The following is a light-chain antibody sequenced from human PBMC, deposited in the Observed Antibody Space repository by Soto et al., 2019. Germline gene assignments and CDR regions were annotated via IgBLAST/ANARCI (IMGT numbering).Light chain of an antibody. V-gene: IGKV1-27*01. J-gene: IGKJ1*01. Sequence: DIQMTQSPSSLSASVGDRVTITCRRSQGIGTSLAWYQQKPGTVPKLLIHTASTLQSGVPSRFSGSVSGTDFTLTISSLQPEEVATYYWQKYDSAPTVGPGTKVDTK. CDR1: QGIGTS. CDR3: QKYDSAPT. CDR2: TAS.